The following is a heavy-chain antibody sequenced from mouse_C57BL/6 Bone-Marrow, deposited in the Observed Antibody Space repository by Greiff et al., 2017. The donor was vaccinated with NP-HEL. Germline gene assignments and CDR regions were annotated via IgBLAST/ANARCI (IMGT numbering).Heavy chain of an antibody. V-gene: IGHV1-52*01. J-gene: IGHJ1*03. Sequence: QVQLQQPGAELVRPGSSVKLSCKASGYTFTSYWMHWVKQRPIQGLEWIGNIDPSDSETHYNQKFKDKATLTVDKSSSTAYIQLSSLTSEDSAVYYCARGANWDWYFDVWGTGTTVTVSS. D-gene: IGHD4-1*01. CDR2: IDPSDSET. CDR1: GYTFTSYW. CDR3: ARGANWDWYFDV.